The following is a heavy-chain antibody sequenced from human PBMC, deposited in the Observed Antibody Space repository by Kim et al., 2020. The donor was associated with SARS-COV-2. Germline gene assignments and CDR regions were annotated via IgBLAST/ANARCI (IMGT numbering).Heavy chain of an antibody. D-gene: IGHD6-13*01. CDR2: ISSSSSTI. CDR1: GFTFSSYS. V-gene: IGHV3-48*04. CDR3: ARYRSSWSYYFDY. Sequence: GGSLRLSCAASGFTFSSYSMNWVRQAPGKGLEWVSYISSSSSTIYYADSVKGRFTISRDNAKNSLYLQMNSLRAEDTAVYYCARYRSSWSYYFDYWGQGTLVTVSS. J-gene: IGHJ4*02.